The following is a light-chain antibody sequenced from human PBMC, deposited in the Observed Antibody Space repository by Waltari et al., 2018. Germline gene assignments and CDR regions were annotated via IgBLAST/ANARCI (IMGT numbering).Light chain of an antibody. CDR1: QSVNTN. CDR2: GAS. CDR3: QQSHNWPLT. V-gene: IGKV3-15*01. J-gene: IGKJ4*01. Sequence: EIVMTQSPATLSVSPGQRATLSCRASQSVNTNLAWYQQTPGQAPRLLIYGASTRATGIPARFSGSGSGTEFTLTITSLQSEDFAVYYCQQSHNWPLTFGGGTKVDFK.